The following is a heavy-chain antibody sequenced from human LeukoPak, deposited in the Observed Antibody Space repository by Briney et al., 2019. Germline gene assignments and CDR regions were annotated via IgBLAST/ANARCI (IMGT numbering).Heavy chain of an antibody. J-gene: IGHJ6*02. CDR3: ARGPYYYDSSGYYYASGMDV. CDR2: ISGSGGGT. D-gene: IGHD3-22*01. Sequence: GGSLRLSCAASGFTFSNYAMSWVRQAPGKGLEWVSAISGSGGGTYYADSVKGRFTFSRDNSENTLYLQMNSLRAEDTAVYYCARGPYYYDSSGYYYASGMDVWGQGTTVTVSS. CDR1: GFTFSNYA. V-gene: IGHV3-23*01.